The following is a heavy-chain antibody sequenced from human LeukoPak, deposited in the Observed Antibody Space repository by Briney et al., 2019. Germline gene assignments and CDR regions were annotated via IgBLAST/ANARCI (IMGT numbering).Heavy chain of an antibody. CDR1: GGSISGYY. D-gene: IGHD2-8*01. V-gene: IGHV4-59*08. CDR3: VRQPYTSGAYYFDY. J-gene: IGHJ4*02. CDR2: IFSTGST. Sequence: PSETLSLTCTVSGGSISGYYWSWIRQPPGKGLEWIGYIFSTGSTNYNPSLKSRVTMSVDTSKNQFSLQLSSVTAADTAVYYCVRQPYTSGAYYFDYWGQGTLVTVSS.